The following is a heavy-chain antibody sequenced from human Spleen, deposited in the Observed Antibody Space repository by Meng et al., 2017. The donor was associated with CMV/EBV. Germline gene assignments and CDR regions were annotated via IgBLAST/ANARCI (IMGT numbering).Heavy chain of an antibody. D-gene: IGHD6-13*01. CDR3: ARDSSPARYWYYGMDV. CDR1: GYTFTSYD. J-gene: IGHJ6*02. Sequence: SVKVSCKASGYTFTSYDINWVRQATGQGLEWMGRIIPILGIANYAQKFQGRVTIIADKSTSTAYMELSSLRSEDTAVYYCARDSSPARYWYYGMDVWGQGTTVTVSS. CDR2: IIPILGIA. V-gene: IGHV1-69*04.